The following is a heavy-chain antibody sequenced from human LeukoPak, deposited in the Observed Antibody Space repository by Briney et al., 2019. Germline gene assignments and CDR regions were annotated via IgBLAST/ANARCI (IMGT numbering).Heavy chain of an antibody. CDR2: ISYHGINE. D-gene: IGHD6-19*01. CDR1: GFSFSDYN. Sequence: GGSLRLSCAASGFSFSDYNMHWVRQAPGKGREWMAVISYHGINEYYADSVKGRFTISRDNSKSMLHLQMNSLRPEDTAVYYCAKVRWDNSGWYYLDTWGQGTLLTVSS. CDR3: AKVRWDNSGWYYLDT. V-gene: IGHV3-30*18. J-gene: IGHJ4*02.